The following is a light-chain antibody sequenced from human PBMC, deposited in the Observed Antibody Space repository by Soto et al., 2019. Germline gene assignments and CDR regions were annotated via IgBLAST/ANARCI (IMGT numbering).Light chain of an antibody. V-gene: IGKV1-5*03. J-gene: IGKJ4*01. Sequence: DIQMTQSPSTLSASVGDRVTITCRASQGISTWLAWYQQKPGKAPKLLIYKASSLEGGVPSRFSGRGSGTEFNITVSSLQPDDFATYYCQQYNSYPLTFGGGTTVEIK. CDR1: QGISTW. CDR3: QQYNSYPLT. CDR2: KAS.